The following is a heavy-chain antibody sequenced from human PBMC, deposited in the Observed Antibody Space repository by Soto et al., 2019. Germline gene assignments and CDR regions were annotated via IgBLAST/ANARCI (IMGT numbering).Heavy chain of an antibody. CDR2: INHSGST. CDR1: GGSFSGYF. D-gene: IGHD6-6*01. Sequence: PSETLSLTCVVYGGSFSGYFWSWIRQPPGKGLESIGEINHSGSTNYNPSLKSRVTISVDTSKNQFSLKLSSVTAADTAVYYCAREGRKAARLQANWFDPWGQGTLVTVSS. V-gene: IGHV4-34*01. J-gene: IGHJ5*02. CDR3: AREGRKAARLQANWFDP.